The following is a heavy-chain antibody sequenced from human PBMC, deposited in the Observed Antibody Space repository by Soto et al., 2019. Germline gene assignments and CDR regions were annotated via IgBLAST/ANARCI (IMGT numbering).Heavy chain of an antibody. CDR2: IIPIFGTA. CDR1: GGTFSSYA. Sequence: SVKVSCKASGGTFSSYAISWVRQAPGQGLEWMGGIIPIFGTANYAQKFQGRVTITADKSTSTAYMELSSLRSEDTAVYYRARVRYYGSGSYYNPLYYYYYYGMDVWGQGTTVTVSS. D-gene: IGHD3-10*01. J-gene: IGHJ6*02. CDR3: ARVRYYGSGSYYNPLYYYYYYGMDV. V-gene: IGHV1-69*06.